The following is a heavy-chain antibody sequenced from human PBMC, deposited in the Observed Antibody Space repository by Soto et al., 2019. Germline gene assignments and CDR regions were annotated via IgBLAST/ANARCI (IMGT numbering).Heavy chain of an antibody. D-gene: IGHD6-13*01. V-gene: IGHV4-30-2*01. CDR2: IYDSGNT. CDR3: ARGQGAAAGHSKFAY. Sequence: QLQLQESGSGLVKPSQTLSLTCAVSGGSISGTTYSWSWIRQPPGKGLEWIGYIYDSGNTYYNPSLKRQFSISVDRSKNQSSLKLSSVPAADTAVYYWARGQGAAAGHSKFAYWGQGAVVTVSS. CDR1: GGSISGTTYS. J-gene: IGHJ4*02.